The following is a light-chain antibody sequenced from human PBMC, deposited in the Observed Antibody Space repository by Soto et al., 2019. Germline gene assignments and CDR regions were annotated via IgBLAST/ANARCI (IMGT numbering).Light chain of an antibody. CDR2: GAS. J-gene: IGKJ2*01. Sequence: EIVLTQSPGTLSLSPGERATLSCRASQSVGTRYLAWYQQKPGQAPRLLIYGASSRATGIPDRFSGSGSGTDFTLTISRLEPEDFAVYYCQQYGSLPPVTFGQGTKLEIK. CDR3: QQYGSLPPVT. CDR1: QSVGTRY. V-gene: IGKV3-20*01.